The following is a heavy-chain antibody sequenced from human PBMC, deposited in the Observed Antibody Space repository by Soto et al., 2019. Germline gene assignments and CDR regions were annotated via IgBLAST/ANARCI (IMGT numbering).Heavy chain of an antibody. CDR1: GYNFANYW. CDR3: AAGYTTGLDAFDI. Sequence: GESLKISCKGSGYNFANYWIGWVRQMPGKGLEWMGMIFPGDSDTKNSPSLQGQITMSVDKSDSSAYLQWRSLKASDTAMYYCAAGYTTGLDAFDIWGQGTMVTVSS. D-gene: IGHD6-13*01. J-gene: IGHJ3*02. CDR2: IFPGDSDT. V-gene: IGHV5-51*01.